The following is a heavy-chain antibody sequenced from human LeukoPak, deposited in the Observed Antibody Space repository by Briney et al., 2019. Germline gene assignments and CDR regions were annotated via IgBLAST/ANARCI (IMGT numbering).Heavy chain of an antibody. CDR2: FDPGSGEI. J-gene: IGHJ4*02. CDR1: GYSITELS. Sequence: ATVKVSCKVSGYSITELSTHWVRQAPGKGLVWMGGFDPGSGEIIYEQKFQDRVTMTEDTSTDTAYMELSSLRSEDTALYYCATGTHYDLLPFWGQGTLVTVSS. CDR3: ATGTHYDLLPF. D-gene: IGHD3-9*01. V-gene: IGHV1-24*01.